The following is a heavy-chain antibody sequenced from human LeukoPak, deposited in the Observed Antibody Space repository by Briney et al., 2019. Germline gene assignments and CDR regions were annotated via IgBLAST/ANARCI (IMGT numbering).Heavy chain of an antibody. CDR2: IYYSGST. Sequence: SETLSLTCTVSGGSISSSSYYWGWIRQPPGKGLEWIGSIYYSGSTYYNPSLKSRVTISVDTSKNQFSLKLSSVTAADTAMYYCARGGIDYGDYGVGYWGQGTLVTVSS. CDR3: ARGGIDYGDYGVGY. CDR1: GGSISSSSYY. D-gene: IGHD4-17*01. J-gene: IGHJ4*02. V-gene: IGHV4-39*07.